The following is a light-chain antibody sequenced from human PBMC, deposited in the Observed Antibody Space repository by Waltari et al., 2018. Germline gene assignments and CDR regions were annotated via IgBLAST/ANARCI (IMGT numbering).Light chain of an antibody. V-gene: IGKV1-9*01. CDR1: EDVRSY. CDR2: GVS. CDR3: QHLVRYPLS. J-gene: IGKJ4*01. Sequence: LLTQSPVSLSASVGDPVTLTCRASEDVRSYLAWVQQKPGRAPNLLIFGVSTLQSGVPSRFSGAGYGTDFTLTISGLQPEDSATYYCQHLVRYPLSFGGGTKVEIQ.